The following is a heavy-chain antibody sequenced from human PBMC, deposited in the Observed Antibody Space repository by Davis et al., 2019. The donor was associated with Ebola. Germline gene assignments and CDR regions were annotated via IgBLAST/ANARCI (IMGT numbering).Heavy chain of an antibody. J-gene: IGHJ6*02. CDR2: INHSGST. V-gene: IGHV4-34*09. Sequence: LRLSCAVYGGSFSGYYWSWIRQPPGKGLEWIGEINHSGSTYYNPSLKSRVTISVDTSKNQFSLKLSSVTAADTAVYYCARDRMGMTDYYYGMDVWGQGTTVTVSS. CDR3: ARDRMGMTDYYYGMDV. D-gene: IGHD7-27*01. CDR1: GGSFSGYY.